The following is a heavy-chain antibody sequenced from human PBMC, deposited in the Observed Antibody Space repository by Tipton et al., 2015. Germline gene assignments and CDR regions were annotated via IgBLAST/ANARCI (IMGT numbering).Heavy chain of an antibody. CDR2: ISGSGGST. V-gene: IGHV3-23*01. CDR3: ARGSSYSPLDF. D-gene: IGHD3-10*01. J-gene: IGHJ4*02. CDR1: GFTFSSYA. Sequence: SLRLSCAASGFTFSSYAMSWVRQAPGKGLEWVSAISGSGGSTYYADSVQGRFTISRDNSKNTVCLQMNSLRAEDTAVYYCARGSSYSPLDFWGQGTLVTVSS.